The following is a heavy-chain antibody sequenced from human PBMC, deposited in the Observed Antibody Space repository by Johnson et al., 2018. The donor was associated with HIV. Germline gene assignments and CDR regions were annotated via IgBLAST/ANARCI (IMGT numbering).Heavy chain of an antibody. V-gene: IGHV3-30-3*01. Sequence: QVQLVESGGGVVQPGRSLRLSCAASGFTFSSFAMHWVRQAPGKGLEWVAVISSDVSSKYYADSVKGRFTISRDNSKNTLYLQMNSLSAEDTAVYYCAREPGIAVAGTDAFDIWGQGTMVTVSS. CDR3: AREPGIAVAGTDAFDI. D-gene: IGHD6-19*01. CDR2: ISSDVSSK. CDR1: GFTFSSFA. J-gene: IGHJ3*02.